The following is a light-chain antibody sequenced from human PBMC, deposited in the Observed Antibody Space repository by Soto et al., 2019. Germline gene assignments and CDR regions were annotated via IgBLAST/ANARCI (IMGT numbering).Light chain of an antibody. Sequence: QSALTQPASVSGSPGQSITISCTGTSSDVGGYNYVSWYQQHPGKAPKLMIYGVSNRPSGVSNRFSGSKSGNTASLTISGLQAEDEADYHCTSYTTSSTHWVFGGGTKLTVL. J-gene: IGLJ3*02. V-gene: IGLV2-14*01. CDR3: TSYTTSSTHWV. CDR2: GVS. CDR1: SSDVGGYNY.